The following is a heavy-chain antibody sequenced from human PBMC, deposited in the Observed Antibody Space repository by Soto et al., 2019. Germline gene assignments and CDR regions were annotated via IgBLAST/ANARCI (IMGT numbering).Heavy chain of an antibody. J-gene: IGHJ4*02. CDR2: INPNGGST. Sequence: QVQLVQSGAEVKKPGDSVKVSCKASGYTFIHYYIHWVRQAPGQGLEWMAIINPNGGSTNYAQKFQGRVTVTSDTSTSTVSMELNSLGSDDTAVYFCARSLLQGDFWGQGTLVTVSS. CDR1: GYTFIHYY. D-gene: IGHD2-21*01. CDR3: ARSLLQGDF. V-gene: IGHV1-46*01.